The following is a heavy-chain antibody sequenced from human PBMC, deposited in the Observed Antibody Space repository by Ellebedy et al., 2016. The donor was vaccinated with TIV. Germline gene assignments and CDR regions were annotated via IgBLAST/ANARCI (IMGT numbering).Heavy chain of an antibody. Sequence: AASVKVSCKASGGTFSSYSINWVRQAPGQGLEWMGRITPILDITNYAQNFQGRVTITADKSTSTAYMELSSLRSEDTAVYYCARAPPPRGDRSADAFDIWGQGTMVTVSS. CDR2: ITPILDIT. V-gene: IGHV1-69*04. CDR3: ARAPPPRGDRSADAFDI. J-gene: IGHJ3*02. CDR1: GGTFSSYS. D-gene: IGHD7-27*01.